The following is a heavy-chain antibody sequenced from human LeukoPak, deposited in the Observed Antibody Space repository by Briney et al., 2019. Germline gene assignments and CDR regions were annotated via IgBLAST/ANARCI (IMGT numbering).Heavy chain of an antibody. CDR2: INNVGNII. CDR3: ARDSGSG. V-gene: IGHV3-11*04. D-gene: IGHD6-25*01. Sequence: GGSLRLSCAASGFTFTDKYMSWIRQAPGKGLEWVAYINNVGNIIYYADSVKGRFTISRDTAKQSLYLQMNSLRAEDTAVYYCARDSGSGWGQGTLVTVSS. CDR1: GFTFTDKY. J-gene: IGHJ4*02.